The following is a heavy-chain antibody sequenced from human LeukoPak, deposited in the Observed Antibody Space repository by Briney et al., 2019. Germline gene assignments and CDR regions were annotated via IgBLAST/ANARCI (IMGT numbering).Heavy chain of an antibody. D-gene: IGHD5-18*01. CDR1: GFTFTSYI. Sequence: PGGSLRLSCAASGFTFTSYIMHWVRQAPGKGLEWVAVMSSDGTNKYFADSVKGRFTISRDNSKNTLYLQMNSLRAEDTAVCYCAKSGQLWLSSRDYWGQGTLVTVSS. CDR2: MSSDGTNK. CDR3: AKSGQLWLSSRDY. J-gene: IGHJ4*02. V-gene: IGHV3-30-3*02.